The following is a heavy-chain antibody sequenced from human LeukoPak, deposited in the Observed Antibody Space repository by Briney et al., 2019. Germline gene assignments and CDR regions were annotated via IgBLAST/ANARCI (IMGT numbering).Heavy chain of an antibody. V-gene: IGHV3-23*01. CDR3: ARGTPSSSGWLYYGMDV. CDR1: GFTFGTYA. D-gene: IGHD6-19*01. CDR2: ISGVGGSNT. J-gene: IGHJ6*02. Sequence: GGSLRLSCVGSGFTFGTYAISWVRQAPGKGLEWVSSISGVGGSNTYYADSVKGRFTISRDNSKNTLYLQMNSLRAEDTAVYYCARGTPSSSGWLYYGMDVWGQGTTVTVSS.